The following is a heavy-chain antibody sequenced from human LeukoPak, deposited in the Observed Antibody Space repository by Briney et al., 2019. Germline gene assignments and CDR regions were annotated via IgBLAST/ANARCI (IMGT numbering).Heavy chain of an antibody. J-gene: IGHJ4*02. V-gene: IGHV4-39*01. D-gene: IGHD4-17*01. CDR2: IYYSGST. CDR1: GGSISSSSYY. CDR3: AGTRTGPFDY. Sequence: SETLSLTCTVSGGSISSSSYYWGWIRQPPGKGLEWIGSIYYSGSTYYNPSLKSRVTISVDTSKNQFSLKMSPVTAADTAVYYCAGTRTGPFDYWGQGTLVTVSS.